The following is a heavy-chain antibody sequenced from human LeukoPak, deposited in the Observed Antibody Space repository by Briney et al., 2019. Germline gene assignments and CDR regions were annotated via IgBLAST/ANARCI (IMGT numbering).Heavy chain of an antibody. CDR1: GYSFSNYW. D-gene: IGHD6-13*01. CDR2: IYPGDSDV. V-gene: IGHV5-51*01. Sequence: GESLKISCKGSGYSFSNYWIGWVRQMPGKGLEWKGIIYPGDSDVRYSPSFQGQVTISADKSISTAYLQWSSLQASDTAMYYCARQGYNSTWDRYLAYWGQGTQVTVSS. CDR3: ARQGYNSTWDRYLAY. J-gene: IGHJ4*02.